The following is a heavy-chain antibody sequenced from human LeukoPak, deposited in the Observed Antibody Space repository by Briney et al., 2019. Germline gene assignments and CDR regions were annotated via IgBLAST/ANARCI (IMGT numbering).Heavy chain of an antibody. CDR1: GFTFSSYG. J-gene: IGHJ4*02. V-gene: IGHV3-33*01. CDR2: IWYDGSNK. CDR3: ARDPPGKIDSSGSLGLDY. D-gene: IGHD6-19*01. Sequence: GGSLRLSCAASGFTFSSYGMHWVRQAPGKGLEWVAVIWYDGSNKYYADSVKGRFTISRDNSKNTLYLQMSSLRAEDTAVYYCARDPPGKIDSSGSLGLDYWGQGTLVTVSS.